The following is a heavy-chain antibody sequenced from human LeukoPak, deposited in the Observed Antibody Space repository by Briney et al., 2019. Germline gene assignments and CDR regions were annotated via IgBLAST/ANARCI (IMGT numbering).Heavy chain of an antibody. CDR1: GFTFSDYY. D-gene: IGHD6-19*01. V-gene: IGHV3-11*01. J-gene: IGHJ1*01. CDR3: AKDHREYSSGWQYFQH. Sequence: GGSLRLSCAASGFTFSDYYMSWIRQAPGKGLEWVSYISSSGSTIYYADSVKGRFTISRDNAKNSLYLQMNSLRAEDTAVYYCAKDHREYSSGWQYFQHWGQGTLVTVSS. CDR2: ISSSGSTI.